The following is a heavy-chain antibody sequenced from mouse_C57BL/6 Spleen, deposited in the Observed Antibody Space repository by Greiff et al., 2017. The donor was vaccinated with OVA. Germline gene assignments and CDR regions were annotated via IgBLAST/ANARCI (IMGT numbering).Heavy chain of an antibody. Sequence: QVQLQQSGADLAKLGASVKLSCKASAYTFISYWMHGVKQRPGQGLEWIGYINPSSGYTKYNQKFKDKATLTADKSSSTAYMQLSSLTYEDSAVYYCARSRDYDAHWYFDVWGTGTTVTVSS. CDR3: ARSRDYDAHWYFDV. CDR1: AYTFISYW. J-gene: IGHJ1*03. CDR2: INPSSGYT. D-gene: IGHD2-4*01. V-gene: IGHV1-7*01.